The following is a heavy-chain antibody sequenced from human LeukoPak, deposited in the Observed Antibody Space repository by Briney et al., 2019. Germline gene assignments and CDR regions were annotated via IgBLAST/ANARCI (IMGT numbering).Heavy chain of an antibody. CDR3: SLYSISPEGGRFDY. V-gene: IGHV3-15*01. CDR1: GFTFSNAW. J-gene: IGHJ4*02. CDR2: TKSKTDGGTT. D-gene: IGHD6-13*01. Sequence: PGGSLRLSCAASGFTFSNAWMTWLRQAPGKGLEWVGRTKSKTDGGTTDYAASVKGRFTISRDDSTNTLYLQMNSLKTEDTAVYYCSLYSISPEGGRFDYWGQGTLVTVSS.